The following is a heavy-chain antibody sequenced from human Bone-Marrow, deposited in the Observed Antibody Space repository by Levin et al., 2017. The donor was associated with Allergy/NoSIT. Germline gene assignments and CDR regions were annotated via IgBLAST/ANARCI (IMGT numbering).Heavy chain of an antibody. V-gene: IGHV3-48*02. Sequence: QSGGSLRLSCAASGFTFSNYGMNWVRQAPGKGLEWVSYISSTSGTIYYADSVKGRFTISRDNAKNSLSLQMNGLRDEDTAIYYCAGDQVRSNWAAYFDYWGQGTLVTVSS. CDR1: GFTFSNYG. J-gene: IGHJ4*02. CDR2: ISSTSGTI. CDR3: AGDQVRSNWAAYFDY. D-gene: IGHD6-13*01.